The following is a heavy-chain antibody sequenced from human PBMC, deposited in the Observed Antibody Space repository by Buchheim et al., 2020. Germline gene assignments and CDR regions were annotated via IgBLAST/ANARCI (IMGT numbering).Heavy chain of an antibody. J-gene: IGHJ5*02. CDR3: ARGSIVVVPAAIGPGWFDP. V-gene: IGHV4-31*03. D-gene: IGHD2-2*02. Sequence: QVQLQESGPGLVKPSQTLSFTCTVSGGSISSGGYYWSWIRQHPGKGLEWIGYIYYSGSTYYNPSLKSRVTISVDTSKNQFSLKLSSVTASDTAVYYCARGSIVVVPAAIGPGWFDPWGQGTL. CDR1: GGSISSGGYY. CDR2: IYYSGST.